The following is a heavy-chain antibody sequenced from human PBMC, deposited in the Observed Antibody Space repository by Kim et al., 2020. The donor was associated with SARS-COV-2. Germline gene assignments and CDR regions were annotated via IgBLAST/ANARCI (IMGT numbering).Heavy chain of an antibody. D-gene: IGHD4-4*01. V-gene: IGHV3-33*01. Sequence: SNKYYADSVKGRFTISRDNSKNTLYLQMNSLRAEDTAVYYCARFTVKGGYWGQGTLVTVSS. CDR3: ARFTVKGGY. CDR2: SNK. J-gene: IGHJ4*02.